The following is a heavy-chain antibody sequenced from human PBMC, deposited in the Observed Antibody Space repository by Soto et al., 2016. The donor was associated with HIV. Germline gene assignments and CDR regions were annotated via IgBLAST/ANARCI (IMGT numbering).Heavy chain of an antibody. V-gene: IGHV3-9*03. CDR1: GFTFDDYA. Sequence: EVQLVESGGGLVQPGRSLRLSCAASGFTFDDYAMHWVRQAPGKGLEWVSGISWNSGSIGYADSVKGRFTISRDNAKNSLYLQMNSLRAEDMALYYCAKDSSYGSGSYMDVWGKGTTVTVSS. J-gene: IGHJ6*03. CDR3: AKDSSYGSGSYMDV. CDR2: ISWNSGSI. D-gene: IGHD3-10*01.